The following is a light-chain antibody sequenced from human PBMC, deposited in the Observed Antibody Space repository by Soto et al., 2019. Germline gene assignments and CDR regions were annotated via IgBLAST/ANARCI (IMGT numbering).Light chain of an antibody. CDR2: GSS. J-gene: IGKJ3*01. Sequence: EIVLTQSPGTLSLSPGERATLSCRASQSVSSNYLAWYQQKAGPAPRLLIYGSSSRATGIPDRFSGSGSGTYFTLAISRLEPEDFSVYFCQQYGSSPGLFTFGPGSKVDFK. V-gene: IGKV3-20*01. CDR3: QQYGSSPGLFT. CDR1: QSVSSNY.